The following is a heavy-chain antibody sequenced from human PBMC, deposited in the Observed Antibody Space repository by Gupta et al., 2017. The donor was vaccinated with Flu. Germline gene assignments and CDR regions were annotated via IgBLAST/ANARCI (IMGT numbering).Heavy chain of an antibody. Sequence: QLQLQESGPGLVKPSETLSLTCTVSGGSISSGSYYWGWLRQPPEKGLDWIGSIYYSGSTYYNPSLKSRVTISVDTSKNQFSLKLNSVAATDTAVYYCARLGYSSSWVDSWGQGTLVTVSS. J-gene: IGHJ4*02. CDR1: GGSISSGSYY. CDR2: IYYSGST. V-gene: IGHV4-39*01. D-gene: IGHD6-13*01. CDR3: ARLGYSSSWVDS.